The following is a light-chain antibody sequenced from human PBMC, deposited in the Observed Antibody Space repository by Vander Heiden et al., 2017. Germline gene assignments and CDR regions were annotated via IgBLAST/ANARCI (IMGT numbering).Light chain of an antibody. V-gene: IGLV1-51*01. CDR3: GTWDSSLSAVV. CDR2: DNN. CDR1: SSNIGNNY. Sequence: PGKKVTISCSGSSSNIGNNYVSWYQQLPGTAPKLLIYDNNKRPSGIPDRFSGSKSGTSATLGITGLQTGDEADYYCGTWDSSLSAVVFGGGTKLTVL. J-gene: IGLJ2*01.